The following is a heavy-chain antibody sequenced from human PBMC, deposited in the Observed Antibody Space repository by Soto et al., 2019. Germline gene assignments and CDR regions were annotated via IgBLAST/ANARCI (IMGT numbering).Heavy chain of an antibody. D-gene: IGHD6-13*01. CDR3: ATGRRSSSWYFDYRFDP. V-gene: IGHV4-34*01. CDR1: GGSFSGYY. CDR2: INHSGST. Sequence: QVQLQQWGAGLLKPSETLSLTCAVYGGSFSGYYWSWIRQPPGKGLEWIGEINHSGSTNYNPALTTRVTISVDASKTQFSLKLSSVTTADTAVYYSATGRRSSSWYFDYRFDPWGQRTVVTVAS. J-gene: IGHJ5*02.